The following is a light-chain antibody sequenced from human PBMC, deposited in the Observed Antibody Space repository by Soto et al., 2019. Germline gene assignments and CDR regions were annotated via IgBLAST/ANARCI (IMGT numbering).Light chain of an antibody. CDR3: QQYKSYPVT. Sequence: DIQMTQSPSTLSASVGDRVTITCRASQSIGISLAWYQQKPGKAPKVLIYKASSLESGVPSTVSSSGSGTEFTLAISSLQPDDFATYYCQQYKSYPVTFGGGTKVEIK. CDR1: QSIGIS. V-gene: IGKV1-5*03. CDR2: KAS. J-gene: IGKJ4*01.